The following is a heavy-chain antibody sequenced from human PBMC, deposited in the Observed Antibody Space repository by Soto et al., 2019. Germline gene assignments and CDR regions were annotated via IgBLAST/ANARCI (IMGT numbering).Heavy chain of an antibody. CDR3: AKGGPQWLVTSDVNY. D-gene: IGHD6-19*01. Sequence: VQLVESGGGVVQPGRSLRLSCAASGFTFSDYAMHWVRQAPGKGLEWVAVVSHDGRNTHYADSVKGRFTISRDSSKNTVSLEMTSLRAEHKAVYYCAKGGPQWLVTSDVNYWGQGALVTVSS. CDR2: VSHDGRNT. V-gene: IGHV3-30*18. J-gene: IGHJ4*02. CDR1: GFTFSDYA.